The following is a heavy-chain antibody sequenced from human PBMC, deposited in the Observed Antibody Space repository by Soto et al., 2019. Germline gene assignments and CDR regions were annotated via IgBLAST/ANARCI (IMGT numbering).Heavy chain of an antibody. D-gene: IGHD3-10*01. CDR2: ISYDGSNK. CDR3: AKDLEYGWFGEYFYGMDV. J-gene: IGHJ6*02. Sequence: GGSLRLSCAASGFTFSSYGMHWVRQAPGKGLEWVAVISYDGSNKYYADSVKGRFTISRDNSKNTLYLQMNSLRAEDTAVYYCAKDLEYGWFGEYFYGMDVWGQGTTVTVSS. CDR1: GFTFSSYG. V-gene: IGHV3-30*18.